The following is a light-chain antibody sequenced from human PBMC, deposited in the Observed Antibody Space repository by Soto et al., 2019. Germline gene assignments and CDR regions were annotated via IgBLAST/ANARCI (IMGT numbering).Light chain of an antibody. Sequence: EIVLTQSPATPSLSPGEKATLSCRASQRVSSYLAWYQQKPGQAPRLLIYDASNRATGIPARFSGSGSGTDFTLTISSLEPEDFAVYYCQQRSNWPLTFGGGTKVDIK. CDR2: DAS. J-gene: IGKJ4*01. CDR1: QRVSSY. V-gene: IGKV3-11*01. CDR3: QQRSNWPLT.